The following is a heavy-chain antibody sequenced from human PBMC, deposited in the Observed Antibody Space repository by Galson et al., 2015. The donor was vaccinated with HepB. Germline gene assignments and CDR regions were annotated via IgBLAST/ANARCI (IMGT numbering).Heavy chain of an antibody. CDR2: IHTSGTT. V-gene: IGHV4-61*02. D-gene: IGHD1-1*01. CDR3: ARGAATNDFQL. Sequence: TLSLTCTVSGDSISSGSYYWSWVRQPAGKGLEWIGRIHTSGTTHYNPSVGSRITMSLDTSKNQFSLKLSSVTAADTAVYYCARGAATNDFQLWGQGTLVTVSS. CDR1: GDSISSGSYY. J-gene: IGHJ1*01.